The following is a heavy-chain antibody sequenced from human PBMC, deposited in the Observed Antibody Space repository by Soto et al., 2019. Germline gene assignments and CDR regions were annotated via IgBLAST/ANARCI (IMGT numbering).Heavy chain of an antibody. CDR1: GGSISSGGYY. CDR3: ARSVFP. Sequence: QVQLQESGPGLVKPSQTLSLTCTVSGGSISSGGYYWSWIRQHPGKGLERIGYIYYIKTTYYNPSLKSRVTISLDTSKNQFSLKLTTVTAADTAVYYCARSVFPWGQGTLVTVSS. J-gene: IGHJ5*02. V-gene: IGHV4-31*03. CDR2: IYYIKTT.